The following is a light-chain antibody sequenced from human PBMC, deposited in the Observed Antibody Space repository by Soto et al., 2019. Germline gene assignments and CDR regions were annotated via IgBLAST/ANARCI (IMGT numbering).Light chain of an antibody. Sequence: DIQMTQSPSSLSASVGDRVTITCRASQDIRDDLGWYQQKPGKAPKRLIYAASTLQSGVSSRFSGYGSGTEFTLTINSLQPEDFATYFCQQYTAYPRTFDQGTKV. V-gene: IGKV1-17*01. CDR2: AAS. CDR3: QQYTAYPRT. CDR1: QDIRDD. J-gene: IGKJ1*01.